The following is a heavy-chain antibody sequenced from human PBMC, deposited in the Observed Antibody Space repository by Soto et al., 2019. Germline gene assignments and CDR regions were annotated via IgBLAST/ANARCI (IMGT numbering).Heavy chain of an antibody. J-gene: IGHJ4*02. CDR3: ARVTVYGSEWLADVISY. CDR2: ISAYNGNT. V-gene: IGHV1-18*01. CDR1: GYTFTSSV. D-gene: IGHD6-19*01. Sequence: SSVKVSCKASGYTFTSSVITRVRQAPGQELEWMGWISAYNGNTNYAQKLQPRVTITTNTSTHTANTELRSLRSDATAVYSCARVTVYGSEWLADVISYWGQGTLVPVSS.